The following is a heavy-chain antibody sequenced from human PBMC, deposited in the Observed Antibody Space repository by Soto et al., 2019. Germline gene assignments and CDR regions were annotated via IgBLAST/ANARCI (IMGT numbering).Heavy chain of an antibody. J-gene: IGHJ6*01. V-gene: IGHV1-18*01. CDR3: ARDQTRIESSSSGQYYYYAMDV. CDR2: ISAYNGNT. CDR1: GYTFTSYG. D-gene: IGHD6-6*01. Sequence: ASVEVSCKASGYTFTSYGISWVRQAPGQGLEWMGWISAYNGNTNYAQKLQGRVTMTTDTSTSTAYMELRSLRSDDTAVYYCARDQTRIESSSSGQYYYYAMDVWGQGTTVTVSS.